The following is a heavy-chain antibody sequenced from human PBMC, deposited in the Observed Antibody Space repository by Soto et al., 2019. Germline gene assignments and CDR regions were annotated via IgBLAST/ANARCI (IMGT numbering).Heavy chain of an antibody. CDR1: GFDFSTFG. CDR3: AKAPPPSTDSNTYWYFDL. D-gene: IGHD6-13*01. V-gene: IGHV3-30*18. CDR2: TSYDGGHK. Sequence: QVQLVESGGGVVQPGRSLRLSCAASGFDFSTFGMHWVRQAPGKGLDWVAVTSYDGGHKYYADSVKGRFTISRDNSKNTLYLQMNSLRVEDTAVYYCAKAPPPSTDSNTYWYFDLWGRGTQVTVSS. J-gene: IGHJ2*01.